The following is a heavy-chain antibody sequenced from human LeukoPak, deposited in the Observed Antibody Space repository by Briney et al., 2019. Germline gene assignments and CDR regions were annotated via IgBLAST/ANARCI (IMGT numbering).Heavy chain of an antibody. J-gene: IGHJ4*02. CDR3: ARDNGGSLDY. D-gene: IGHD1-26*01. V-gene: IGHV3-7*01. Sequence: PGGSLRLSCAASGFTFGTYWMGWVRQAPGMGLEWVANINRDASTMHYVDSVKGRFTISRDNAKNSLSLQMNSLRAEDTALYYCARDNGGSLDYWGQGTLVTVSS. CDR1: GFTFGTYW. CDR2: INRDASTM.